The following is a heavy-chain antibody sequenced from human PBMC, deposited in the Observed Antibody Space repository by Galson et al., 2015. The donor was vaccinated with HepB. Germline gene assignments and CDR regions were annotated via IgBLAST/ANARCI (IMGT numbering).Heavy chain of an antibody. CDR3: ARVPTLDFWSGLDAFDI. Sequence: SLRLSCAASGFTFSSYWMSWVRQAPGKGLEWVANIKQDGSEKYYVDSVKGRFTISRDNAKNSLYLQMNSLRAEDTAVYYCARVPTLDFWSGLDAFDIWGQGTMVTVSS. D-gene: IGHD3-3*01. J-gene: IGHJ3*02. CDR2: IKQDGSEK. CDR1: GFTFSSYW. V-gene: IGHV3-7*03.